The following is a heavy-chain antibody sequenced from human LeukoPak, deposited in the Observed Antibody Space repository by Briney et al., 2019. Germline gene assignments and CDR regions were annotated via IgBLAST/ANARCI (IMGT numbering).Heavy chain of an antibody. D-gene: IGHD2-2*01. V-gene: IGHV1-18*01. Sequence: AAVKVSCAASGYTFPNYGIVWVRQAPGQGLGWMGWISGYNGNTNYAQKFQGRVTMTTDTSTSTAYMELRSLRSDDTAVYYCARTSHESVLYWSDPWGQGTLVNVSS. CDR1: GYTFPNYG. CDR3: ARTSHESVLYWSDP. J-gene: IGHJ5*02. CDR2: ISGYNGNT.